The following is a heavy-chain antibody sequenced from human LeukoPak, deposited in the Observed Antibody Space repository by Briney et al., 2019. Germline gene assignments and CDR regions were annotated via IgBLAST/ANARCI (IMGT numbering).Heavy chain of an antibody. CDR2: IYYSGST. CDR3: VRSETGYNSHFDN. CDR1: GGSISSYY. D-gene: IGHD5-24*01. V-gene: IGHV4-59*12. J-gene: IGHJ4*02. Sequence: SETLSLTCTVSGGSISSYYWSWIRQPPGKGLEWIGYIYYSGSTNYNPSLKSRVTISVDTSKNQFSLKLSSVTAADTAMYYCVRSETGYNSHFDNWGQGTLVTVSS.